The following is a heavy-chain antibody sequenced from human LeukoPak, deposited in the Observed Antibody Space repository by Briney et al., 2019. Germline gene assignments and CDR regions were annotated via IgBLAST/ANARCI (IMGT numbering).Heavy chain of an antibody. CDR1: GYTFTEHF. CDR3: ARDLRPANL. V-gene: IGHV1-2*02. J-gene: IGHJ4*02. Sequence: ASVKVSCKASGYTFTEHFIHWVRQAPGQGLQYMGWIHPASANTVFAQMFHGRVTLTRDTPATTTYMELSGLRSDDTAVYYCARDLRPANLWGQGTLVTVSS. CDR2: IHPASANT. D-gene: IGHD1-7*01.